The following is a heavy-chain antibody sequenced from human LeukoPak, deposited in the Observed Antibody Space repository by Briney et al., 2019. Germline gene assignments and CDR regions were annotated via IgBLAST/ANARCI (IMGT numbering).Heavy chain of an antibody. D-gene: IGHD3-22*01. CDR2: IDPNSGDT. J-gene: IGHJ4*02. CDR3: ARGGFDGYIFDY. V-gene: IGHV1-2*02. Sequence: VASVKVSCKASGYTFTNYGINWVRQAPGQGLEWMGWIDPNSGDTNYAQNFQGRVTMTRDSSISTAYMELSRLRSDDTAVYYCARGGFDGYIFDYWGQGTPVTVSS. CDR1: GYTFTNYG.